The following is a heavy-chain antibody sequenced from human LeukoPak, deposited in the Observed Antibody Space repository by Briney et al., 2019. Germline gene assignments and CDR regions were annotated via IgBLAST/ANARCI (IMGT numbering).Heavy chain of an antibody. CDR2: IYTRGST. D-gene: IGHD2-15*01. V-gene: IGHV4-4*07. J-gene: IGHJ3*02. CDR3: ARGRYCSADICSGGDAFDI. Sequence: PSETLSLTCTVSGGSINNYYWSWIRQPAGKGLEWIGRIYTRGSTNYNPSLKSLVTMSVDTSKNQFSLKLSSVTAADTAVYYCARGRYCSADICSGGDAFDIWGQGTMVSVPS. CDR1: GGSINNYY.